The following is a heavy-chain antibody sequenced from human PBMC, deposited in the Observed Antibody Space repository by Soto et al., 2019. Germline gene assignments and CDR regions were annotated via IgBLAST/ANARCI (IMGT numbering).Heavy chain of an antibody. D-gene: IGHD1-20*01. CDR1: GGSLSSYY. CDR3: ARRYGRNFDY. V-gene: IGHV4-59*01. Sequence: SEALSLTCTGSGGSLSSYYWSWTRQPPGKGLEWIGYIYYSGSTNYNPSLKSRVTISVDTSKNQFSLKLSSVTAADTAVYYCARRYGRNFDYWGQGTLVTVSS. J-gene: IGHJ4*02. CDR2: IYYSGST.